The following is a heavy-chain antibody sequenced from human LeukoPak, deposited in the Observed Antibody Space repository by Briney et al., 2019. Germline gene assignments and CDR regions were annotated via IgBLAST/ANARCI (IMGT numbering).Heavy chain of an antibody. Sequence: GRSLRLSCAASGFTFSSYGMHWVRQAPGKGLEWVAVISYDGSNKYYADSVKGRFTISRDNSKNTLYLQMNSLRAEDTAVYYCAKSEAYYYDSSGYYTPGVWGQGTLVTVSS. CDR3: AKSEAYYYDSSGYYTPGV. V-gene: IGHV3-30*18. D-gene: IGHD3-22*01. CDR2: ISYDGSNK. J-gene: IGHJ4*02. CDR1: GFTFSSYG.